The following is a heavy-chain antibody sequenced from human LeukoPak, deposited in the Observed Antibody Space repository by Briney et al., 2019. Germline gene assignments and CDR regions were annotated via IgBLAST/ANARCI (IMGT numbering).Heavy chain of an antibody. CDR2: IKQDGSEK. CDR1: GFTLSTYW. D-gene: IGHD7-27*01. CDR3: AAKLGASY. V-gene: IGHV3-7*01. Sequence: GGSLRLSCAASGFTLSTYWMSWVRQAPGKGLEWVANIKQDGSEKYYVDSVKGRFTISRDNAKNSLYLQMNSLRADDTAVYYCAAKLGASYWGQGTLVTVSS. J-gene: IGHJ4*02.